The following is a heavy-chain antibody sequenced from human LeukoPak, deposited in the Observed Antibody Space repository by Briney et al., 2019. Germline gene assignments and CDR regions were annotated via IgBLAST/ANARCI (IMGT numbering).Heavy chain of an antibody. CDR2: SSAYNGNT. Sequence: ASVKVSCKAAGYTFNTYGISWVRQAPGPGLEWMGWSSAYNGNTNYAQKLQGRVTMTTDTFTSTAYMELRSLRSDDTAVYYCARGGDHFDYWGQGTLVTVSS. CDR1: GYTFNTYG. J-gene: IGHJ4*02. CDR3: ARGGDHFDY. D-gene: IGHD2-21*02. V-gene: IGHV1-18*01.